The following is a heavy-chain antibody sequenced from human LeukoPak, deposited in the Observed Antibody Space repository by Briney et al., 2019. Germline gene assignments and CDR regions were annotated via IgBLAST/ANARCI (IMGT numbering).Heavy chain of an antibody. CDR3: ARASGFGELLN. Sequence: PGGSLRLSCAASGFTFSSYWMSWVRQAPGKGLEWVANIKQDGSEKYYVDSVKGRFTISRDNAKNSLYLQMNSLRAEDTALYHCARASGFGELLNWGQGTPVTVSS. J-gene: IGHJ4*02. V-gene: IGHV3-7*03. CDR2: IKQDGSEK. CDR1: GFTFSSYW. D-gene: IGHD3-10*01.